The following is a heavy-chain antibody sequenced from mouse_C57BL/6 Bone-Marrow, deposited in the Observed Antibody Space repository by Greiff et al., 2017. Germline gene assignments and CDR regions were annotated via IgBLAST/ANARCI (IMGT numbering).Heavy chain of an antibody. CDR3: ASGDSTVVAKGYAW. CDR1: GYTFTSSW. J-gene: IGHJ3*01. V-gene: IGHV1-52*01. Sequence: QVPLQQPGAELLRPGSSVKLSCKASGYTFTSSWMHLVKQRPIPGLEWICNVDPSDSETHYNHKFKDTPPLTVDNSSSTAYMQLSSLTCEDSAVYSCASGDSTVVAKGYAWWGQGTLVTVSA. CDR2: VDPSDSET. D-gene: IGHD1-1*01.